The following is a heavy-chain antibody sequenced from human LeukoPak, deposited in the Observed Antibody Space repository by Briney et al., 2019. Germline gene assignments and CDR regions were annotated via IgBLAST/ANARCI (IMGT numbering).Heavy chain of an antibody. Sequence: TGGSLRLSCSASGFTFTNTWMNWVRQSPGEGLEWVARIKSANGGGTIDYAAPVRGRFAISRDDSKSTLYLQMNSLKIEDSAVYYCTTGIDYGGGYWGQGTLVTVSS. J-gene: IGHJ4*02. CDR2: IKSANGGGTI. CDR1: GFTFTNTW. CDR3: TTGIDYGGGY. V-gene: IGHV3-15*07. D-gene: IGHD3-16*01.